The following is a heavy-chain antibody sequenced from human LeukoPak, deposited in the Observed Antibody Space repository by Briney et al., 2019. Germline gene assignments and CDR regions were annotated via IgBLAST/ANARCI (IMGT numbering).Heavy chain of an antibody. J-gene: IGHJ4*02. D-gene: IGHD3-3*01. CDR1: GFTFSDYY. Sequence: GGSLRLSCAASGFTFSDYYMSWIRQAPGKGLEWVSYISSSGSTIYYADSVKGRFTISRDNAKNSLYLQMNSLRAGDTAVYYCASIPDFWSGYYLDYWGQGTLVTVSS. CDR2: ISSSGSTI. CDR3: ASIPDFWSGYYLDY. V-gene: IGHV3-11*04.